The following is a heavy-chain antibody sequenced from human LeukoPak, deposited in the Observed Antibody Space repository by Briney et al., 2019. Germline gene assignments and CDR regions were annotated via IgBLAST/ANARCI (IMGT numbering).Heavy chain of an antibody. CDR3: ARERPGSASAFDS. CDR2: INEGAGER. Sequence: GGSLRLSCAASGFTFNNFWMSWVRQAPGKGLEWVANINEGAGERFYGDSVKGRVTISRDNAKNSLHLQMNSLRAEDTAVYYCARERPGSASAFDSWGQGTLVTVSS. CDR1: GFTFNNFW. V-gene: IGHV3-7*01. D-gene: IGHD6-25*01. J-gene: IGHJ4*02.